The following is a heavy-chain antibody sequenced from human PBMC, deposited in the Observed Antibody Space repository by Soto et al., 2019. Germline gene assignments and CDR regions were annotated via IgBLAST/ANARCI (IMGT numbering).Heavy chain of an antibody. CDR1: GYSFTTYW. Sequence: GESLKISCKASGYSFTTYWIGWVRQMPGKGLEWMGIIYPGDSDTRYSPSFQGQVTISADKSISTAYLQWRSLKASDNAMYYCARRGAVVPGDAFDIWGQGTMATVSS. CDR2: IYPGDSDT. V-gene: IGHV5-51*01. D-gene: IGHD3-22*01. CDR3: ARRGAVVPGDAFDI. J-gene: IGHJ3*02.